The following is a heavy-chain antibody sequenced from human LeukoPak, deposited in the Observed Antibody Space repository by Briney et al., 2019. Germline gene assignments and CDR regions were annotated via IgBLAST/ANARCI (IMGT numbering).Heavy chain of an antibody. D-gene: IGHD3-3*01. J-gene: IGHJ4*02. Sequence: PSETLSLTCTVSGYSISGGYYWGWIRQPPGKGLEWIGSIYHSGSTYYNPSLKSRVTISVDTSKNQFSLKLSSVTAADTAVYYCARDLLSGSFDYWGQGTLVTVSS. V-gene: IGHV4-38-2*02. CDR1: GYSISGGYY. CDR2: IYHSGST. CDR3: ARDLLSGSFDY.